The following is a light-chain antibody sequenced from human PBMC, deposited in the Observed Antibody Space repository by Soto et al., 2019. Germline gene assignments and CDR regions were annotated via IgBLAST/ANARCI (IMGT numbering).Light chain of an antibody. Sequence: EIVLTQSPGTLSLSPGERATLSCRASQSVSSSYLAWYQQKPGQAPRLLIYGASSRATGIQDRFSGSGSGTDFTLTIIRLEPEDFAVYYCQQFGSSPLFTFGPGTKVDVK. CDR3: QQFGSSPLFT. CDR2: GAS. J-gene: IGKJ3*01. CDR1: QSVSSSY. V-gene: IGKV3-20*01.